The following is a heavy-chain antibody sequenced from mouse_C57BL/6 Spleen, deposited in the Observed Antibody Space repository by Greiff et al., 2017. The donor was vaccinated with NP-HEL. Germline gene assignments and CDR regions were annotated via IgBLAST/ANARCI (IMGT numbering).Heavy chain of an antibody. V-gene: IGHV1-82*01. CDR3: ARGGYSSFDY. CDR2: IYPGDGDT. Sequence: QVQLKQSGPELVKPGASVKISCKASGYAFSSSWMNWVKQRPGKGLEWIGRIYPGDGDTNYNGKFKGKATLTADKSSSTAYMQLSSLTSEDSAVYFCARGGYSSFDYWGQGTTLTVSS. D-gene: IGHD2-3*01. CDR1: GYAFSSSW. J-gene: IGHJ2*01.